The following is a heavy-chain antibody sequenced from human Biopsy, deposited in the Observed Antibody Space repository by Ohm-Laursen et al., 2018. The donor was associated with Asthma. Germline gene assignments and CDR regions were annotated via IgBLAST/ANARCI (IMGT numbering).Heavy chain of an antibody. D-gene: IGHD6-19*01. J-gene: IGHJ4*02. V-gene: IGHV3-11*01. CDR1: GDAMSTSGSY. CDR3: ARDSYSSGLYDDFES. CDR2: INGKSNSI. Sequence: GTLSLTCIVSGDAMSTSGSYWGWIRQSPGKGLEWISYINGKSNSIEYADSVKGRFTISRDNAKNSLYLQMNSLRAEDTAVYYCARDSYSSGLYDDFESWGQGTLVTVSS.